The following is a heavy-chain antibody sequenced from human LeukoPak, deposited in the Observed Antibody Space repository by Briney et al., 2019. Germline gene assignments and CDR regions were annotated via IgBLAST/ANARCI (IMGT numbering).Heavy chain of an antibody. D-gene: IGHD1-1*01. CDR3: ARENWHFDY. J-gene: IGHJ4*02. Sequence: ASVKVSCKASGYTFTGYYMHWVRQAPGRGLEWMGWINPNSGGTNYARKFQGRVTMTRDTSSSTADMELSSPRSDDTAVYYCARENWHFDYWGQGTVVTVSS. CDR1: GYTFTGYY. V-gene: IGHV1-2*02. CDR2: INPNSGGT.